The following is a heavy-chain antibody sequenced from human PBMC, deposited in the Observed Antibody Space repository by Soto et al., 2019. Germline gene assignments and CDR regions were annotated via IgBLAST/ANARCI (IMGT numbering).Heavy chain of an antibody. D-gene: IGHD3-3*01. Sequence: QVQLVESGGGVVQPGRSLRLSCAASGFTFSSYAMHWVRQAPGKGLEWVAVISYDGSNKYYADSVKGRFTISRDNSKNTXXLQMNSLRADDTAVYYCARDKRDLRFLEWSYYFDFWGQGTLVTVSS. J-gene: IGHJ4*02. V-gene: IGHV3-30-3*01. CDR3: ARDKRDLRFLEWSYYFDF. CDR2: ISYDGSNK. CDR1: GFTFSSYA.